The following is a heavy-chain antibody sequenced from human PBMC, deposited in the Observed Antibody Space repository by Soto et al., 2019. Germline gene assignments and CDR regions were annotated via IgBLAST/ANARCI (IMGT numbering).Heavy chain of an antibody. CDR1: GGSISGYY. J-gene: IGHJ4*02. CDR2: IHYSGTT. V-gene: IGHV4-59*01. Sequence: QVQLQESGPGLLKPSETLSLTCTVSGGSISGYYWSWXXXPPXXGLEWIGNIHYSGTTSYNPSLMSRVTISVDTXXXXXXXXXXXXXXXXXXXXXXXXXXXXXGSYDYWGQGTLVTVSS. D-gene: IGHD1-26*01. CDR3: XXXXXXXGSYDY.